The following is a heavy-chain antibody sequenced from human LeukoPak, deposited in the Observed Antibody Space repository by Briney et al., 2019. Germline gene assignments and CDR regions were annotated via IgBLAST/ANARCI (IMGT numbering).Heavy chain of an antibody. CDR3: ARTQRPTYFDY. J-gene: IGHJ4*02. V-gene: IGHV3-64*01. CDR1: GFTFSSYA. D-gene: IGHD6-25*01. Sequence: PGGSLRLSCAASGFTFSSYAMHWVRQAPGKGLEYVSAISSNGGSTYYANSVKGRFTISRDNSKNTLYLQMGSLRAEDMAVYYCARTQRPTYFDYWGQGTLVTVSS. CDR2: ISSNGGST.